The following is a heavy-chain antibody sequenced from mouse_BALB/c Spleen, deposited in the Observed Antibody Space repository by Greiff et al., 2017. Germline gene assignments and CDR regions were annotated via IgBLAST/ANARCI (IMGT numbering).Heavy chain of an antibody. Sequence: QVQLQQPGAELVMPGASLKMSCKASGYTFTDYWMHWVKQRPGQGLEWIGAIDTSDSYTSYNQKFKGKATLTVDESSSTAYMQLSSLTSEDSAVYYCARFYYGYYFDYWGQGTTLTVSS. CDR1: GYTFTDYW. V-gene: IGHV1-69*01. D-gene: IGHD1-1*01. CDR2: IDTSDSYT. J-gene: IGHJ2*01. CDR3: ARFYYGYYFDY.